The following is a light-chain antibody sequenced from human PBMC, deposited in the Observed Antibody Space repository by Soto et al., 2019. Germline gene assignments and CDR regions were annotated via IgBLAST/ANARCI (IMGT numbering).Light chain of an antibody. J-gene: IGLJ2*01. Sequence: QSALTQPRSVSGSPGQSVTISCTGTSSDVGGYDYVSWYQHHPGKAPKLIIFDVRKRPSGVPGRFSGSKSGNTASLTISGLQAEDEADYYCCSYAGARIFGGGTQLTVL. CDR1: SSDVGGYDY. V-gene: IGLV2-11*01. CDR3: CSYAGARI. CDR2: DVR.